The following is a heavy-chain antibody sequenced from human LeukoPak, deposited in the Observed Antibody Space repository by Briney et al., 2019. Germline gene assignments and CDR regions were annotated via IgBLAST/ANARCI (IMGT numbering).Heavy chain of an antibody. D-gene: IGHD2-2*01. CDR3: ARDPNIVVVPAAINYYGMDV. J-gene: IGHJ6*02. CDR1: GFTFSSYS. Sequence: GGSLRLSCAASGFTFSSYSMNWVRQAPGKGLEWVSYISSSSSTIYYADSVKGRFTNSRDNAKNSLYLQMNSLRAEDTAVYYCARDPNIVVVPAAINYYGMDVWGQGTTVTVSS. CDR2: ISSSSSTI. V-gene: IGHV3-48*01.